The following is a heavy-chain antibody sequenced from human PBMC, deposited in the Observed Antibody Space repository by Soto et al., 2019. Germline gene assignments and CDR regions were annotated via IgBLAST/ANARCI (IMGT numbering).Heavy chain of an antibody. CDR2: IYYSGST. J-gene: IGHJ5*02. V-gene: IGHV4-30-4*01. Sequence: PSETLSLTCTVSGGSISSGDYYWSWIRQPPGKGLEWIGYIYYSGSTYYNPSLKSRVTISVDTSKNQFSLKLSSATAADTALYYCARGLKERTTTIGFDPWGQGTLVTVSS. CDR3: ARGLKERTTTIGFDP. CDR1: GGSISSGDYY. D-gene: IGHD4-4*01.